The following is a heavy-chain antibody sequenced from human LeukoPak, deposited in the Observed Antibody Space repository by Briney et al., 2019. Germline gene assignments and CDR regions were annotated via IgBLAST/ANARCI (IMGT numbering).Heavy chain of an antibody. CDR1: GFTFSDYA. V-gene: IGHV3-23*01. J-gene: IGHJ4*02. D-gene: IGHD2-8*01. Sequence: PGGSLRLSCVASGFTFSDYAMNWVRQAPGKGLEWVSAISGSGGGTYFADSVQGRFTVSRDNSKNTLYLQMNSLRAEDTAVYYCALPARCSNGVCYLAWLDYWGQGTPVTVSS. CDR3: ALPARCSNGVCYLAWLDY. CDR2: ISGSGGGT.